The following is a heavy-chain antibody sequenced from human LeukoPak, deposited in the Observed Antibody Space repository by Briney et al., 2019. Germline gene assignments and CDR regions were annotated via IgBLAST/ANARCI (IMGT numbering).Heavy chain of an antibody. CDR2: MNPNSGNT. Sequence: ASVKVSCKASGYTFTSYAMNWVRQAPGQGLEWMGWMNPNSGNTGYAQKFQGRVIITRNTSISTAYMELSSLRSEDTAVYYCARFKGYCSSGSCYRYFDYWGQGTLVTVSS. J-gene: IGHJ4*02. CDR1: GYTFTSYA. CDR3: ARFKGYCSSGSCYRYFDY. V-gene: IGHV1-8*03. D-gene: IGHD2-15*01.